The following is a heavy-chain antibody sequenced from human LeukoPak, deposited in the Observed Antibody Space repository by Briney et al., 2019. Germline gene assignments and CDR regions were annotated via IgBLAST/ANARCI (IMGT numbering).Heavy chain of an antibody. J-gene: IGHJ4*02. CDR2: IIETGASP. CDR3: ARRGAGSGGLDY. CDR1: GFSFSLYA. V-gene: IGHV3-23*01. Sequence: GGSLRLSCAASGFSFSLYAMNWVRQAPGKGLEWVSTIIETGASPYYADSVRGRFTVSRDSSRNMFYLQMNSLRAEDTAIYYCARRGAGSGGLDYWGQGTLVTVSS. D-gene: IGHD6-19*01.